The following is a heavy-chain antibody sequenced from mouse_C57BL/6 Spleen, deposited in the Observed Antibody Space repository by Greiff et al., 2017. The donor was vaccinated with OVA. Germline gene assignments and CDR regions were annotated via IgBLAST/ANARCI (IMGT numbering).Heavy chain of an antibody. J-gene: IGHJ1*03. CDR3: ARRVDGDYWYFDV. CDR2: ISSGGSYT. V-gene: IGHV5-6*02. D-gene: IGHD2-13*01. CDR1: GFAFSSYG. Sequence: DVMLVESGGDLVKPGGSLKLSCAASGFAFSSYGMSWVRQTPDKRLEWVATISSGGSYTYYPASVKGRFTISRDNAKNTLYLQMSSLKSEDTAMYDCARRVDGDYWYFDVWGTGTTVTVSS.